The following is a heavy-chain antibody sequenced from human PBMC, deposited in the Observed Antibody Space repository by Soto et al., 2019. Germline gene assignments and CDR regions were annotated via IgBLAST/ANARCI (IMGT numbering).Heavy chain of an antibody. Sequence: SETLSLTCSVSGGSISTYYWSWIRQAPEKGMEWSGYMYYTGSTKYKPSLKSRVTMSLETSKNQFSLKVTSLTAADTAVYYCARGGYSYGRDYGMDVWGQVTTVTVSS. J-gene: IGHJ6*02. V-gene: IGHV4-59*01. D-gene: IGHD5-18*01. CDR3: ARGGYSYGRDYGMDV. CDR2: MYYTGST. CDR1: GGSISTYY.